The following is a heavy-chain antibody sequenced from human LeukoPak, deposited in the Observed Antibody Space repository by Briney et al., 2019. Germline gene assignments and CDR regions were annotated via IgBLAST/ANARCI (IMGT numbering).Heavy chain of an antibody. Sequence: PGGSLTLSCAASGFTFSSYAMHWVRQAPGKGLEYVSAISSNGGSTYYAGSVKGRFTISRDNSKNTLYLQMGSLRAEDMAVYYCARSAVYGSSCFDHWGQGTLVTVSS. CDR2: ISSNGGST. J-gene: IGHJ4*02. CDR1: GFTFSSYA. D-gene: IGHD3-10*01. CDR3: ARSAVYGSSCFDH. V-gene: IGHV3-64*02.